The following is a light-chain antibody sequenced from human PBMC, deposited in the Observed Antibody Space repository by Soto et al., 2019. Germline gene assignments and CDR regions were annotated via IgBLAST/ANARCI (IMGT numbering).Light chain of an antibody. Sequence: QSVLTQPPSVSAAPGQRVTISCSGNSSNIGGNYVSWYQVVPRTAPKLLIYDNHKRHSGVPDRFSGSKSGTSATLGIADLHAGDEAHYYCGTWDINLDTVVFGGGTKVTGL. CDR3: GTWDINLDTVV. CDR1: SSNIGGNY. CDR2: DNH. V-gene: IGLV1-51*01. J-gene: IGLJ2*01.